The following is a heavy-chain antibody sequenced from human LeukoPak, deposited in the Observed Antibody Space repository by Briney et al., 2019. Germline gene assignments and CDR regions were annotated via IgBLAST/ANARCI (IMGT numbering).Heavy chain of an antibody. V-gene: IGHV4-59*01. CDR3: ARLRGNYFPDY. Sequence: SETPSLTCTVSGGSINDYYWTWIRQPPGKGLEWIGYIFYSGSTNYNPSLRSRLTISVDTSKNQFSLRLRSVTAADTALYYCARLRGNYFPDYWGQGTLVTVSS. J-gene: IGHJ4*02. CDR2: IFYSGST. CDR1: GGSINDYY. D-gene: IGHD2/OR15-2a*01.